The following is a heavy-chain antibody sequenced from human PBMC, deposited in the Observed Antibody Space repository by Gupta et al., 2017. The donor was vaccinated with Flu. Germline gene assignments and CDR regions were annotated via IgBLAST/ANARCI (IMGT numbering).Heavy chain of an antibody. D-gene: IGHD2-15*01. CDR2: IHPSGTP. CDR1: GGSFSGHY. CDR3: ARGRDSAKAGDY. Sequence: QVQLQQWGAGLLKPSETLSLTCAVYGGSFSGHYLTWIHQPPGKGLEWIGEIHPSGTPYYNPSLESRLTLSLDPSKNQFSLNLRSVAAADTAVYYCARGRDSAKAGDYWGQGTVVTVSS. J-gene: IGHJ4*02. V-gene: IGHV4-34*01.